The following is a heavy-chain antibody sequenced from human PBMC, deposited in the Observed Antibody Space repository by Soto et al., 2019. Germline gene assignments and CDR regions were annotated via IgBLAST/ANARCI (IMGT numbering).Heavy chain of an antibody. D-gene: IGHD3-3*01. CDR3: ARGPARGFFPHRPPHQTWYYFDY. CDR1: GGSFSGYY. CDR2: INHSGST. Sequence: SETLSLTCAVYGGSFSGYYWSWIRQPPGKGLEWIGEINHSGSTNYNPSLKSRVTISVDTSKNQFSLKLSSVTAADTAVYYCARGPARGFFPHRPPHQTWYYFDYWGQGTLVTVSS. J-gene: IGHJ4*02. V-gene: IGHV4-34*01.